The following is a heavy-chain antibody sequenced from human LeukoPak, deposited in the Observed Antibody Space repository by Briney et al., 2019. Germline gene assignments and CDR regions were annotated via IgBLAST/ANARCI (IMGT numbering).Heavy chain of an antibody. J-gene: IGHJ3*02. CDR3: ARGRDGYNYVFGSIDSGDAFDI. V-gene: IGHV4-59*01. D-gene: IGHD5-24*01. CDR2: IYYSGST. CDR1: GGSISSYY. Sequence: SETLSLTCTVSGGSISSYYWSWIRQPPGKGLEWIGYIYYSGSTNYNPSLKSRVTISVDTSKNQFSLKLSSVTAADTAVYYCARGRDGYNYVFGSIDSGDAFDIWGQGTMVTVSS.